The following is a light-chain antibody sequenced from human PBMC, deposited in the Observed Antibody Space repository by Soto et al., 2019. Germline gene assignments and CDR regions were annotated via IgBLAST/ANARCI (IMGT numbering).Light chain of an antibody. Sequence: QSVLTKPPSASGTPGQRVTISCSGSSSNIGTNPVNWYQQLPGTAPKLLIYSNSYRPSGVPGRFSGSKSGTSASLAISGLQSEDETDYYCAAWDDSLNGVVFGGGTKLTVL. CDR1: SSNIGTNP. CDR2: SNS. J-gene: IGLJ2*01. V-gene: IGLV1-44*01. CDR3: AAWDDSLNGVV.